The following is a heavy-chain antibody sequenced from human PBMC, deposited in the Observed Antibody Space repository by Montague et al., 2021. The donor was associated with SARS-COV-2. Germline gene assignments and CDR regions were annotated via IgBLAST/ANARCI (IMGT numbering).Heavy chain of an antibody. Sequence: SETLSLTCAVYAGAFTGYSWKWIRQPPGKGLEWIGEVNHPGGANYNPSLKSRVTISIDMSKNQFSLNLASVTAADTAVYYCARPVFSSWYRFDYWGQGTLVAVSA. CDR2: VNHPGGA. CDR3: ARPVFSSWYRFDY. CDR1: AGAFTGYS. V-gene: IGHV4-34*01. J-gene: IGHJ4*02. D-gene: IGHD6-19*01.